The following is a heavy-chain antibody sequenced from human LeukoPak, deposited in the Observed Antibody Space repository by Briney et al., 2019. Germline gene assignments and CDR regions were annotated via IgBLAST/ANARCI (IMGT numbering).Heavy chain of an antibody. D-gene: IGHD2-2*02. Sequence: GGSLRLSCEASGFTFDDYGMSWVRQSTGKGLEWVSAITNWNGGSAGYADSVRGRFTISRDNAKNSLYLQMNSLRAEDTALYYCARCSRSSTDCYSAFDIWGQGTMVTVSS. CDR2: ITNWNGGSA. V-gene: IGHV3-20*04. CDR3: ARCSRSSTDCYSAFDI. CDR1: GFTFDDYG. J-gene: IGHJ3*02.